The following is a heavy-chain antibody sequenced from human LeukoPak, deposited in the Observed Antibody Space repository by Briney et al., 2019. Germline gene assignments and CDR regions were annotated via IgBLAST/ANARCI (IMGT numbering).Heavy chain of an antibody. D-gene: IGHD5-18*01. J-gene: IGHJ4*02. Sequence: GGSLRLSCAGSGFTFTLHAMHWVRQAPGKGLEWVAVISYDGRNIDYGDSVKGRFTISRDNRRNTVYLQMNGLRADDTAVYYRARDYSYSSSFFDSWGQGTLVTVSS. CDR3: ARDYSYSSSFFDS. V-gene: IGHV3-30*03. CDR2: ISYDGRNI. CDR1: GFTFTLHA.